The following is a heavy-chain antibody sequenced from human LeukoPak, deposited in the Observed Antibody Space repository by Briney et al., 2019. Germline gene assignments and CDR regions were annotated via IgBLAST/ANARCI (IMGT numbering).Heavy chain of an antibody. J-gene: IGHJ4*02. CDR1: GFTFTSYS. D-gene: IGHD5-18*01. V-gene: IGHV3-23*01. Sequence: GGSLRLSCAASGFTFTSYSMSWVRQAPGKGLEWVSGTSDRGDYTYYADSVKGRFTISRDSSKNTLSLQMNSLRAEDTALYYCAKGRYNYDYWGQGTLVTVSS. CDR2: TSDRGDYT. CDR3: AKGRYNYDY.